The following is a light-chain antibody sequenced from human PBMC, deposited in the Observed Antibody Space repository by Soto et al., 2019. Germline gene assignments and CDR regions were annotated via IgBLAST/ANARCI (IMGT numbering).Light chain of an antibody. Sequence: SGLAQPRSVSGSPGQSVTICCTVTSSDVGGCHYVSWYQHHRGKASKLVILDVNSRPSGVPHRFSGCKSDSTSSLTISGIQAEDESDYYCCSYVGSYLYVFGPGTKV. V-gene: IGLV2-11*01. CDR3: CSYVGSYLYV. CDR2: DVN. CDR1: SSDVGGCHY. J-gene: IGLJ1*01.